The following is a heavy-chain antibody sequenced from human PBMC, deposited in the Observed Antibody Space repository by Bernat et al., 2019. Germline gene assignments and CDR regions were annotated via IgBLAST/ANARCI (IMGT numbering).Heavy chain of an antibody. CDR1: GFTFSDYY. CDR2: ISSSGTYT. J-gene: IGHJ6*02. CDR3: ARDGSVGAYYNYGLDV. Sequence: QVQLVESGGGLVKPGGSLRLSCAASGFTFSDYYMNWIRQAPGKGLEWVSYISSSGTYTSYADSVTGRFTISRDDAKNSLYLQMNSLTAVDTAVYYCARDGSVGAYYNYGLDVWGQGTTGAVSS. D-gene: IGHD3-10*01. V-gene: IGHV3-11*05.